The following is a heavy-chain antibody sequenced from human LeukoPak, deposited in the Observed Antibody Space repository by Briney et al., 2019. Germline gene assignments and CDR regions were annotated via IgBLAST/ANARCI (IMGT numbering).Heavy chain of an antibody. CDR3: ARVIAAATYYYGMDV. CDR1: GGTFSSYA. J-gene: IGHJ6*02. D-gene: IGHD6-13*01. V-gene: IGHV1-69*13. CDR2: IIPIFGTA. Sequence: SVKVSCKASGGTFSSYAISWVRQGTGQGLEWMGGIIPIFGTANYAQKFQGRVTITADESTSTGYMELSGLRSEDTAVYYCARVIAAATYYYGMDVWGQGTTVTVSS.